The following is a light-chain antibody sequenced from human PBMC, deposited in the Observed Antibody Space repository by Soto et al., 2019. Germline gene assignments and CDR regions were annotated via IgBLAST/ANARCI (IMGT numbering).Light chain of an antibody. J-gene: IGKJ3*01. CDR2: AAS. CDR1: ESISNN. Sequence: DIQMTQSPSSLSASVGDRVTITCRASESISNNLNWYQHKPGKAPKVLIYAASSLQSGVPSRFSGSGSCAEFILTITSRLAEDFATSYCQQRYSSLGFTFGPGTKVDL. V-gene: IGKV1-39*01. CDR3: QQRYSSLGFT.